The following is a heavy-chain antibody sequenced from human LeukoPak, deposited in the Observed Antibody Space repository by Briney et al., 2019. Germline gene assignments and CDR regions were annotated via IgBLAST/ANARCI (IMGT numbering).Heavy chain of an antibody. CDR2: ISSSSSTI. J-gene: IGHJ4*02. CDR1: GVTFSSYS. CDR3: ARDYCSGGSCYDY. D-gene: IGHD2-15*01. Sequence: AGGSLRLSCEVSGVTFSSYSMNWVRQAPGKGLKWVSHISSSSSTIYYADSAKGRFTISRDNAKNSLYLQMNSLRAEDTAVYYCARDYCSGGSCYDYWGQGTLVTVSS. V-gene: IGHV3-48*01.